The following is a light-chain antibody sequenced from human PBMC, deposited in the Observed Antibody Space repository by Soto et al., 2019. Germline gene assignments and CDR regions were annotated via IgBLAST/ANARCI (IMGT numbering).Light chain of an antibody. CDR3: QQTFTTPWK. Sequence: DIQLTQSPSSLSASLGDTVSVTCRASQAISSHLNWYQHSPGRAPRLLIYAATRLQSGAPSRFSGSGSGTVFTLTISSLQHEDFATYYCQQTFTTPWKFGQGTKV. V-gene: IGKV1-39*01. CDR1: QAISSH. J-gene: IGKJ1*01. CDR2: AAT.